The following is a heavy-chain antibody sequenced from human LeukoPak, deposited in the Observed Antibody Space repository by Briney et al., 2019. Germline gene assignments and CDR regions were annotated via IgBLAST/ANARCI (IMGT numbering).Heavy chain of an antibody. V-gene: IGHV1-8*01. CDR1: GYTFTTYD. CDR2: MNPNSANT. J-gene: IGHJ6*02. CDR3: ARVPAGDYYYGMDV. Sequence: ASVKVSCKASGYTFTTYDINWVRQATGQGLEWMGWMNPNSANTGYAQKFQGRVTMTRNTSISTAYMELSSPRSEDTAVYYCARVPAGDYYYGMDVWGQGTTVTVSS. D-gene: IGHD2-2*01.